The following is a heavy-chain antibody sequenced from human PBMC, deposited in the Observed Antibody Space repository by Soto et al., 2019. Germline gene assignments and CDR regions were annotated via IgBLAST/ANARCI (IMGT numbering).Heavy chain of an antibody. CDR1: GYSFTSYW. D-gene: IGHD3-3*01. CDR3: ARLVKDYDFWSGPRGAFYYYYGMDV. J-gene: IGHJ6*02. CDR2: IYPGDSDT. V-gene: IGHV5-51*01. Sequence: PGESLKISCKGSGYSFTSYWIGWVRQMPGKGLEWMGIIYPGDSDTRYSPSFQGQVTISADKSISTAYLQWSSLKASDTAMYYCARLVKDYDFWSGPRGAFYYYYGMDVWGQGTTVTSP.